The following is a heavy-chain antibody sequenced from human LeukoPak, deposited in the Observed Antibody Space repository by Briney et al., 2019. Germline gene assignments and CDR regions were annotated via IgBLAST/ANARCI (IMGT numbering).Heavy chain of an antibody. CDR1: GFTFSDYY. CDR3: ARALWLGEGFFDY. D-gene: IGHD3-10*01. CDR2: ISSSGSTI. V-gene: IGHV3-11*04. Sequence: GGSLGLSCAASGFTFSDYYMSWIRQAPGKGLEWVSHISSSGSTIYYADSMKGRFTTSRDNAKNSLYLQMNSLRAEDTAVYYCARALWLGEGFFDYWGQGTLVTVSS. J-gene: IGHJ4*02.